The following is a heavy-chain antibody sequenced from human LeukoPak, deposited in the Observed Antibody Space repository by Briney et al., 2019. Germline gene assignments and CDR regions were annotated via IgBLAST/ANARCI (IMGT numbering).Heavy chain of an antibody. CDR3: AKKMGGSGSYYYFDY. CDR1: GFTVSSNY. J-gene: IGHJ4*02. Sequence: GGSLRLSCAASGFTVSSNYMSWVRQAPGKGLEWVSGISGSGGGTYYADSVKGRFTISRDNSKNTLYLQMNSLRAEDTAVYYCAKKMGGSGSYYYFDYWGQGTLVTVSS. CDR2: ISGSGGGT. D-gene: IGHD3-10*01. V-gene: IGHV3-23*01.